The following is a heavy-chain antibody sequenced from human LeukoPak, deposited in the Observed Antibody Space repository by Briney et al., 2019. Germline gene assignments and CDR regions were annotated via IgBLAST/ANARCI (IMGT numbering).Heavy chain of an antibody. CDR2: IYSGGST. CDR1: GFTVSSNY. CDR3: ARKVRGVAFGVVKRYYYMDV. V-gene: IGHV3-53*01. Sequence: TGGSLRLSCAASGFTVSSNYMSWVRQAPGKGLEWVSVIYSGGSTYYADSVKGRFTISRDNSKNTLYLQMNSLRAEDTAVYYCARKVRGVAFGVVKRYYYMDVWGKGTTVTVSS. J-gene: IGHJ6*03. D-gene: IGHD3-3*01.